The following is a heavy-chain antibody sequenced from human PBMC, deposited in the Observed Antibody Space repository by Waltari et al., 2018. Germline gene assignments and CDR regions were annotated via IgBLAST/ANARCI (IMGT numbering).Heavy chain of an antibody. V-gene: IGHV1-69*13. D-gene: IGHD2-21*01. Sequence: QVQLVQSGAEVKKPGSSVKVSCKASGGTFSSYAISWVRQAPGQGLEWMGGSIPIFGTANYAQKFQGRVTITADESTSTAYMELSSLRSEDTAVYYCARSFLAYCGGDCSYFDYWGQGTLVTVSS. CDR1: GGTFSSYA. CDR3: ARSFLAYCGGDCSYFDY. J-gene: IGHJ4*02. CDR2: SIPIFGTA.